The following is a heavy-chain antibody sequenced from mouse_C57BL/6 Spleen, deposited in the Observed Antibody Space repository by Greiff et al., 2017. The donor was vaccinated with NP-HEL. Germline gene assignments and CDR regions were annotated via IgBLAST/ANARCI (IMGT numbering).Heavy chain of an antibody. CDR2: IWSDGST. CDR3: ARHEDYYGSSYGYAMDY. D-gene: IGHD1-1*01. Sequence: QVQLKESGPGLVAPSQSLSITCTVSGFSLTSYGVHWVRQPPGKGLEWLVVIWSDGSTTYNSALKSRLSISKDNSKSQVFLKMNSLQTDDTAMYYCARHEDYYGSSYGYAMDYWGQGTSVTVSS. V-gene: IGHV2-6-1*01. J-gene: IGHJ4*01. CDR1: GFSLTSYG.